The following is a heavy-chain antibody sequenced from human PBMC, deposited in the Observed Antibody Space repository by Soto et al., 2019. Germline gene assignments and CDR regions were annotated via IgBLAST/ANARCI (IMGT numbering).Heavy chain of an antibody. Sequence: QVQLVQSGAEVKKPGSSVKVSCKASGGTFSSYTISWVRQAPGQGLEWMGRIIPILGIANYAQKFQGRVTITADKSTSKAYMELSSLRTEDTAVYYCERDSSSSWYEGNWFDPWGQGTLVTVSS. CDR3: ERDSSSSWYEGNWFDP. V-gene: IGHV1-69*08. J-gene: IGHJ5*02. CDR2: IIPILGIA. D-gene: IGHD6-13*01. CDR1: GGTFSSYT.